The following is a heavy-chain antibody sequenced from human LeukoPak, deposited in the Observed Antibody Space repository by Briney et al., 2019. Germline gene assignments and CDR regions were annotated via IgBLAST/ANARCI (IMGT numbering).Heavy chain of an antibody. D-gene: IGHD3-22*01. CDR3: ARDYDSSRKVDP. V-gene: IGHV1-69*04. Sequence: SVKVSCKASGGTFSSYAISWVRQAPGQGLEWMGRIIPILGIANYAQKFQGRVTITADKSTSTAYMELSSLRSEDTAVYYCARDYDSSRKVDPWGQGTLVTVSS. CDR2: IIPILGIA. J-gene: IGHJ5*02. CDR1: GGTFSSYA.